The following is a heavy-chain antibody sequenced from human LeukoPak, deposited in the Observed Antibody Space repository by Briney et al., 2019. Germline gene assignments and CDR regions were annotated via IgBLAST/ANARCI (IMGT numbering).Heavy chain of an antibody. Sequence: GGSLRLSCAASGFTFSSYWMSWVRQAPGKGLEGVANIKQDGSEKYYVDSVKGRFTISRDNSKNTLYLQMNSLRAEDTAVYYCAKDRGSGYYFPRGLDYWGQGTLVTVSS. V-gene: IGHV3-7*01. D-gene: IGHD3-22*01. CDR2: IKQDGSEK. J-gene: IGHJ4*02. CDR3: AKDRGSGYYFPRGLDY. CDR1: GFTFSSYW.